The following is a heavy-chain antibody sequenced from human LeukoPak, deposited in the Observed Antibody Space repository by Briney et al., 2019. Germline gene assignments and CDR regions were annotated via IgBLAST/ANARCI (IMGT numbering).Heavy chain of an antibody. D-gene: IGHD5-18*01. J-gene: IGHJ4*02. V-gene: IGHV3-15*01. CDR2: IKSKTDGGTT. Sequence: GGSLRLSCAASGFTFSNAWMSWVRQAPGKGLEWVGRIKSKTDGGTTDYAAPVKGIFTISRKDSKNTLYLQMNSLKTEDTAVYYCTTGEYSYGAYYFDYWGQGTLVTVSS. CDR3: TTGEYSYGAYYFDY. CDR1: GFTFSNAW.